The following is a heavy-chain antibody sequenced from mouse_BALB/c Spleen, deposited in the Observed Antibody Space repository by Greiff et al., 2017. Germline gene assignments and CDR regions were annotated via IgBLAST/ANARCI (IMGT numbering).Heavy chain of an antibody. CDR3: AGHSYDYEGSWFAY. V-gene: IGHV5-6*02. D-gene: IGHD2-4*01. CDR2: ISSGGSYT. CDR1: GFTFSSYG. J-gene: IGHJ3*01. Sequence: DVKLVESGGDLVKPGGSLKLSCAASGFTFSSYGMSWVRQTPDKRLEWVATISSGGSYTYYPDSVKGRFTISRDNAKNTLYLQMSSLKSEDTAMYYCAGHSYDYEGSWFAYWGQGTLVTVSA.